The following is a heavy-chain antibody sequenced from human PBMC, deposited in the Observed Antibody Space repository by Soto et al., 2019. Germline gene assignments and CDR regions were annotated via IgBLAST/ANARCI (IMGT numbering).Heavy chain of an antibody. V-gene: IGHV1-69*12. CDR2: IIPMFGTA. CDR1: GGTFSTYA. Sequence: QVQLVQSGAEVKKPESSLKVSCKAPGGTFSTYAISWVRQAPGQGLEWMGGIIPMFGTANYAQRFQDRVTIPADESTNTVYMELSSLRSEDTAVYFCASGIQLWLRRINNGYSGGGQGTLVTVSS. CDR3: ASGIQLWLRRINNGYSG. J-gene: IGHJ4*02. D-gene: IGHD5-18*01.